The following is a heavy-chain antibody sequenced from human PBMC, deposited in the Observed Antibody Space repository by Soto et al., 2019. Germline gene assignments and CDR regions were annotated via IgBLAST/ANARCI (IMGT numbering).Heavy chain of an antibody. Sequence: QVQRVQSGAEVKKRGASVKVSCKASGYTFTSYGISWVRQAPGQGLEGMGWISAYNGNTNYAQRLQGRVTMTTDTSTSTAYLELRSLRSDDTAVYYCPRDSRTTVTTGGDYWGQGTLVTVSS. D-gene: IGHD4-17*01. CDR1: GYTFTSYG. CDR2: ISAYNGNT. CDR3: PRDSRTTVTTGGDY. J-gene: IGHJ4*02. V-gene: IGHV1-18*01.